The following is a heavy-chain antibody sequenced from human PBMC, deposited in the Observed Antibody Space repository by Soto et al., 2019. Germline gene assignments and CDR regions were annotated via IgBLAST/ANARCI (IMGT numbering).Heavy chain of an antibody. Sequence: PSAPLSLSCVVSSGSITEYSWAWSRRRAGKGLEWIVIMYRDGTTSYNPSLESRVTMSLDTSKNHFSLELTSVTAADTALYYCARVFYTDSGGYPRPIFDSWVPGTLVTVSS. CDR3: ARVFYTDSGGYPRPIFDS. CDR2: MYRDGTT. D-gene: IGHD2-15*01. J-gene: IGHJ4*02. V-gene: IGHV4-4*07. CDR1: SGSITEYS.